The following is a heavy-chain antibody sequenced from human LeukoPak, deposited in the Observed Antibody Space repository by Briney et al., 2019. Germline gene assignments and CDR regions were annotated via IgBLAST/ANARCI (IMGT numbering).Heavy chain of an antibody. V-gene: IGHV1-18*01. CDR2: ISAYNGDT. Sequence: ASVKVSCKTFGHTFPHYGFSWLRQAPGQGLEWMGWISAYNGDTHYAQNLQGRVTMTSDTSTSTVYMELRSLRSDDTAVYYCARDPTNTSGRYVYFDYWGQGTLVTVSS. D-gene: IGHD6-19*01. J-gene: IGHJ4*02. CDR1: GHTFPHYG. CDR3: ARDPTNTSGRYVYFDY.